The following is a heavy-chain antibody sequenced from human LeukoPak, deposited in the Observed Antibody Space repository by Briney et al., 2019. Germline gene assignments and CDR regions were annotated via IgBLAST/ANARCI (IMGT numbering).Heavy chain of an antibody. CDR1: GYTFTGYY. CDR3: AILLHCSGGSCYSGYFDY. Sequence: ASVKVSCEASGYTFTGYYMHWVRHAPGQGLEWMGCINPNIGGTNYTQKFQGRVTMTTDTSISAAYMELSRLSSDDTAVYYCAILLHCSGGSCYSGYFDYWGQGTLVTVSS. J-gene: IGHJ4*02. V-gene: IGHV1-2*02. CDR2: INPNIGGT. D-gene: IGHD2-15*01.